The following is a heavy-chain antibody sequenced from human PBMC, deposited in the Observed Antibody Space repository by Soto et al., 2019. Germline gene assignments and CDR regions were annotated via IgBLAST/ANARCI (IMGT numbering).Heavy chain of an antibody. CDR2: IRSKAYGGTT. CDR3: TKYTYTSRYAYYGMDV. J-gene: IGHJ6*02. V-gene: IGHV3-49*03. CDR1: GFTFGDYA. D-gene: IGHD6-13*01. Sequence: PGGSLRLSCTTSGFTFGDYAMSWSRQAPGKGLEWVGVIRSKAYGGTTDYAASVKGRFTISRDDSKSIAYLQMNSLKSEDTGVYYCTKYTYTSRYAYYGMDVWGHGTTVTVS.